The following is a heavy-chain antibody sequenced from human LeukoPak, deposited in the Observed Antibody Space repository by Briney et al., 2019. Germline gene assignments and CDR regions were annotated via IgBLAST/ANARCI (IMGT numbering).Heavy chain of an antibody. CDR2: IYPGDSQT. D-gene: IGHD3-3*01. CDR1: GYSFDMYW. Sequence: GESLKISCKGSGYSFDMYWTGWARQMPGKGLEWMGIIYPGDSQTAYSPSFQGQVTISADKSISTAYLQWRSLKASDTAIYYCGRIRGYDFWSRGAFDIWGQGTMVTVSS. CDR3: GRIRGYDFWSRGAFDI. J-gene: IGHJ3*02. V-gene: IGHV5-51*01.